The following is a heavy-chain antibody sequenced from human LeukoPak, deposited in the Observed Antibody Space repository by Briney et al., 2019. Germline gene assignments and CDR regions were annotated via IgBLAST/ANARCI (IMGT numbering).Heavy chain of an antibody. V-gene: IGHV4-59*01. CDR1: GGSISSYY. J-gene: IGHJ4*02. CDR2: IYYSGST. CDR3: ARDAVWGSYRYMDY. Sequence: SETLSLTCTVSGGSISSYYWSWIRQPPGKGLEWIGYIYYSGSTNCNPSLKSRVTISVDTSKNQFSLKLSSVTAADTAVYYCARDAVWGSYRYMDYWGQGTLVTVSS. D-gene: IGHD3-16*02.